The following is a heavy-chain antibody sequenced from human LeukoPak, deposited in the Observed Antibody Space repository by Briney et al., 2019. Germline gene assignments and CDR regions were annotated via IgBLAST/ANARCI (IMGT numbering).Heavy chain of an antibody. CDR2: IYYSGST. Sequence: SETLSLTCTVSGGSISSSSYYWGWIRQPPGKGLEWIGSIYYSGSTYYNPSLKSRVTISVDTSKNQFSLKLSSVTAADTAVYYCARATNYDILTGFLDYWGQGTLVTVSS. CDR3: ARATNYDILTGFLDY. J-gene: IGHJ4*02. V-gene: IGHV4-39*01. CDR1: GGSISSSSYY. D-gene: IGHD3-9*01.